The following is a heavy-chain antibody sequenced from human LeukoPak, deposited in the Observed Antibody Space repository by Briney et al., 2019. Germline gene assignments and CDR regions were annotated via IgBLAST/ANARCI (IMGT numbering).Heavy chain of an antibody. D-gene: IGHD2-8*01. CDR2: INHSGST. CDR1: GFTVSSNY. V-gene: IGHV4-34*01. CDR3: ARGFGYCTNGVCYTVFRPPYFDY. J-gene: IGHJ4*02. Sequence: GSLRLSCAASGFTVSSNYMSWIRQPPGKGLEWIGEINHSGSTNYNPPLKSRVTISVDTSKNQFSLKLSSVAAADTAVYYCARGFGYCTNGVCYTVFRPPYFDYWGQGTLVTVSS.